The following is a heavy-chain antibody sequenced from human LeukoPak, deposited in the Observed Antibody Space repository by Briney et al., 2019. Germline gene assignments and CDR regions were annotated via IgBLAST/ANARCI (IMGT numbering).Heavy chain of an antibody. CDR2: IRAKANNYAT. D-gene: IGHD2-21*02. CDR1: GFTFSGST. V-gene: IGHV3-73*01. J-gene: IGHJ4*02. CDR3: SRHEALPGDY. Sequence: GGSLKLSCAASGFTFSGSTVHWVRQASGKGLDWVGHIRAKANNYATAYAASVKGRFTISRDDSKNTAYLQMNSLKIEDTAVYYCSRHEALPGDYWGQGTLVTVSS.